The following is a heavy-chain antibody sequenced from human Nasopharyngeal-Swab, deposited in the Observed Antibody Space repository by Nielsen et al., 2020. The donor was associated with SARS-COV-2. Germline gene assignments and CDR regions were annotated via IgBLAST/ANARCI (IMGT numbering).Heavy chain of an antibody. V-gene: IGHV3-33*01. J-gene: IGHJ4*02. CDR3: ARGPYDFWSGYPHYFDY. CDR1: GFTFSSYG. D-gene: IGHD3-3*01. Sequence: GGSLRLSCAASGFTFSSYGMHWVRQVPGKGLEWVAIIWYDGSNKYYADSVKGRFTISRDNSKNTLYLQMNSLRAEDTAVYYCARGPYDFWSGYPHYFDYWGQGTLVTVSS. CDR2: IWYDGSNK.